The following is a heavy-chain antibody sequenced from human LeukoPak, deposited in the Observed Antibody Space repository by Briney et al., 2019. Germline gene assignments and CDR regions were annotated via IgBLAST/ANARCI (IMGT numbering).Heavy chain of an antibody. J-gene: IGHJ4*02. V-gene: IGHV4-38-2*01. CDR1: RSSISGGLY. CDR2: IYHSGST. D-gene: IGHD3-9*01. Sequence: SQTLSLTCHVSRSSISGGLYGGWNRQSPGKGLECIGTIYHSGSTYYNPSLKSRVTISVDTSKNQFSLKVNSVSAADTAVYYCAKWGHYDILTTSYTGDYWGQGTLVTVSS. CDR3: AKWGHYDILTTSYTGDY.